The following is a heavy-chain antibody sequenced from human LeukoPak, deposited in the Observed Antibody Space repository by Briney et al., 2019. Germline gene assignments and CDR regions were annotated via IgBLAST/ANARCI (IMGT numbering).Heavy chain of an antibody. J-gene: IGHJ4*02. V-gene: IGHV3-33*01. Sequence: SGGSLRLSCAASGFSFSSYGMHWVRQAPGKGLEWVAVIWYDGSSQYYADSVKGRFTISRDNSKNTLFLQMNSLRVEDTAVYYCARDPTQYTTAWYSDYWGQGTLVTVAS. CDR3: ARDPTQYTTAWYSDY. D-gene: IGHD2/OR15-2a*01. CDR2: IWYDGSSQ. CDR1: GFSFSSYG.